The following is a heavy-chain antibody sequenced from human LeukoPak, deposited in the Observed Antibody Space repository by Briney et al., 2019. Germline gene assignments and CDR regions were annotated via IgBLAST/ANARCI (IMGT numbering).Heavy chain of an antibody. CDR3: AREVVISGYFDY. CDR1: GGSISSGDYY. CDR2: IYYSGST. Sequence: SETLSLTCTVSGGSISSGDYYWSWIRQPPGKGLEWIGYIYYSGSTYYNPSLKSRVTISVDTSKNQFSLKLSSVTAADTAVYYCAREVVISGYFDYWGQGTLVTVSS. J-gene: IGHJ4*02. D-gene: IGHD3-22*01. V-gene: IGHV4-30-4*08.